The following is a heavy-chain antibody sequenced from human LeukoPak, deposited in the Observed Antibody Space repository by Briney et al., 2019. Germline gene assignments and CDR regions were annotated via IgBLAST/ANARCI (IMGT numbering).Heavy chain of an antibody. CDR3: AKDGTRPYYGSGSYYNYFEN. Sequence: SETLSLTCTVSGDSISTSNSYWGWIRQPPGKGLEWIGSIYYSGNTYYNASLRSRVTISVDTSKNQFSLKLTSVTAADTAVYYCAKDGTRPYYGSGSYYNYFENWGQGTLVTVSS. CDR1: GDSISTSNSY. CDR2: IYYSGNT. J-gene: IGHJ4*02. D-gene: IGHD3-10*01. V-gene: IGHV4-39*02.